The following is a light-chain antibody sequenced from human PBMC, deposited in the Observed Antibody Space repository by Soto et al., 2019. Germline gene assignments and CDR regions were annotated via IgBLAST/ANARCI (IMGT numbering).Light chain of an antibody. CDR3: QSYDTSLSGYV. CDR2: DNT. J-gene: IGLJ1*01. CDR1: SSNIGNNF. Sequence: QSVLTQPPSVSAAPGQKVTISCSGSSSNIGNNFVSWFQQLPGAAPKVLIFDNTNRPSGVPDRFSGSKSGASASLAITGLQAEDEADYYCQSYDTSLSGYVFGTGTKVTVL. V-gene: IGLV1-40*01.